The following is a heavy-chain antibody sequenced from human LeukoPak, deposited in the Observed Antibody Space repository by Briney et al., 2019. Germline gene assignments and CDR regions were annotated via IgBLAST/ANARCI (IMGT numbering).Heavy chain of an antibody. CDR3: AILPSMVRGVIHNY. CDR1: GGSFSGYY. J-gene: IGHJ4*02. Sequence: PSETLSLTCAVYGGSFSGYYWSWIRQPPGKGLEWVGEINHSGSTNYNPSLKSRVTISVDTSKNQFSLKLSSVTAADTAVCYCAILPSMVRGVIHNYWGQGTLVTVSS. D-gene: IGHD3-10*01. CDR2: INHSGST. V-gene: IGHV4-34*01.